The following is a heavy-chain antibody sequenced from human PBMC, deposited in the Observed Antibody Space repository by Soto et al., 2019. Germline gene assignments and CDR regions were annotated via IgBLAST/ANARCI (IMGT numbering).Heavy chain of an antibody. CDR1: GFTFSKSW. D-gene: IGHD3-10*01. J-gene: IGHJ4*02. CDR2: MKHDGSET. Sequence: GGSLRLSCAASGFTFSKSWMTWVRQAPGKGLEWVAHMKHDGSETYYVDSVKGRFTISRDNAKYSLYLQMNSLRADDTAVYYCARHMDWDYYPIQTPGLDYWGQGTLVTVSS. V-gene: IGHV3-7*01. CDR3: ARHMDWDYYPIQTPGLDY.